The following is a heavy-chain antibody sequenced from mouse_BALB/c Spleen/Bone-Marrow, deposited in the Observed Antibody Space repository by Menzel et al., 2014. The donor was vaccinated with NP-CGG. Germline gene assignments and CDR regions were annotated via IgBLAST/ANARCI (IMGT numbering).Heavy chain of an antibody. V-gene: IGHV3-8*02. J-gene: IGHJ1*01. CDR1: GDSITSGY. Sequence: VQLKQSGPSLVKPSQTLSLTCSVTGDSITSGYWNWIRKFPGNKLEYMGYISYSGSTYYNPSLKGRISITRDTSKNQYYLQLNSVTTEDTATYYCARWGDYDGYFDVWGAGTTVTVSS. CDR3: ARWGDYDGYFDV. CDR2: ISYSGST. D-gene: IGHD2-4*01.